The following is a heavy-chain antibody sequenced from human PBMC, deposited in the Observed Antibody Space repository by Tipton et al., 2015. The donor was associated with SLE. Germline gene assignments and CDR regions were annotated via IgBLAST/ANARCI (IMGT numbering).Heavy chain of an antibody. CDR2: MYHSGST. Sequence: TLSLTCAVSGYSIRSGYYWGWIRQPPGKGLEWIGSMYHSGSTYYNPSLKSRVTISVDTSKNQFSLKLSSVTAADTAVYYCGREGFSGWTTAFDIWGQGTMVTVSS. D-gene: IGHD6-19*01. CDR1: GYSIRSGYY. CDR3: GREGFSGWTTAFDI. J-gene: IGHJ3*02. V-gene: IGHV4-38-2*02.